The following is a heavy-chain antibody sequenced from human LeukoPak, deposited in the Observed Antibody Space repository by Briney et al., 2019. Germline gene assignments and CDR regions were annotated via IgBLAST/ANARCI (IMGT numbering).Heavy chain of an antibody. CDR3: ARWMMGHYGSGSYIDY. Sequence: PSETLSLTCTVSGGSISSGGYYWSWIRQPPGKGLEWIRYIYHSGSTYYNPSLKSRVTISVDRSKNQFSLKLSSVTAADTAVYYCARWMMGHYGSGSYIDYWGQGTLVTVSS. D-gene: IGHD3-10*01. CDR2: IYHSGST. V-gene: IGHV4-30-2*01. J-gene: IGHJ4*02. CDR1: GGSISSGGYY.